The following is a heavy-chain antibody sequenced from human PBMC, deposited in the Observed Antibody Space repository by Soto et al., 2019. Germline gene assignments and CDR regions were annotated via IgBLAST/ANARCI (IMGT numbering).Heavy chain of an antibody. J-gene: IGHJ4*02. CDR2: IYYSGST. CDR1: VGSISSSSYY. Sequence: PSETLSLTCTVSVGSISSSSYYCGWIRQPPWKGLEWIGSIYYSGSTYYNPSLKSRVTISVDTSKNQFSLKLSSVTAADTAVYYCARSRWHYYDSSRYSSGTFHYWGQATLVTLSS. D-gene: IGHD3-22*01. CDR3: ARSRWHYYDSSRYSSGTFHY. V-gene: IGHV4-39*01.